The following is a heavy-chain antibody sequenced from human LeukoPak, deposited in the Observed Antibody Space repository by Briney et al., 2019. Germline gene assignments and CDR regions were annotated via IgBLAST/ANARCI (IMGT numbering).Heavy chain of an antibody. J-gene: IGHJ1*01. Sequence: SETLSLTCTVSGGSISSGGYYWSWIRQHPGKGLEWIGYIYYSGSTYYNPSLKSRVTISVDTSKNQFSLKLSSVTAADTAVYHCASVAATRAEYFQHWGQGTLVTVSS. CDR2: IYYSGST. CDR3: ASVAATRAEYFQH. CDR1: GGSISSGGYY. D-gene: IGHD2-15*01. V-gene: IGHV4-31*03.